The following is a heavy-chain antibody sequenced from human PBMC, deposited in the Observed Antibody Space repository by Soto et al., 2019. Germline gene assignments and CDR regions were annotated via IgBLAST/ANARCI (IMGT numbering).Heavy chain of an antibody. Sequence: SETMSLTCTVSDGSIDRNSDYWGWIRQPPRKGLEWIGSIYYSGTTYYNPSLKNRLTISVDTSKNQYSLKLSSVTAADTAVYYCARHRLLTPPVYWGQGTLVTVSS. CDR2: IYYSGTT. D-gene: IGHD1-26*01. CDR1: DGSIDRNSDY. CDR3: ARHRLLTPPVY. J-gene: IGHJ4*02. V-gene: IGHV4-39*01.